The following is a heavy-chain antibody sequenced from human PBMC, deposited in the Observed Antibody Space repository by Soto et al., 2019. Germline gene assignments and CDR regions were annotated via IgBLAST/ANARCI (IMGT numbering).Heavy chain of an antibody. J-gene: IGHJ3*02. V-gene: IGHV4-39*01. CDR3: ARHSTMGATGAFDI. CDR1: GGAIISSSYC. CDR2: IYYSGST. Sequence: SETLSLTCTVSGGAIISSSYCCCCIRQPPGKGLEWIGSIYYSGSTYYNPSLKSRVTISVDTSKNQFSLKLSSVTAADTAVYYCARHSTMGATGAFDIWGQGTMVTVSS. D-gene: IGHD1-26*01.